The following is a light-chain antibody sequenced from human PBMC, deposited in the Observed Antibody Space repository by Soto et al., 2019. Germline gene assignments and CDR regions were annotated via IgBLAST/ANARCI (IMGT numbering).Light chain of an antibody. V-gene: IGKV1-39*01. J-gene: IGKJ5*01. CDR2: AAS. CDR1: QTISTY. CDR3: QQPISFPIT. Sequence: DIQMTQSPSSLSASVGDRVTITCWTSQTISTYLNWYQHKPGKAPEVLIYAASNLQSGVPSRFSGSGSGTDFTLTIRSLQPEDFATYYCQQPISFPITFGQGTRLEI.